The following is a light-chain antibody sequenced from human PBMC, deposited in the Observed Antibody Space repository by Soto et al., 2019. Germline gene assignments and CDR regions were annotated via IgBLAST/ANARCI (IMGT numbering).Light chain of an antibody. V-gene: IGKV1-39*01. CDR2: GAS. CDR3: QQSYPSPT. J-gene: IGKJ3*01. CDR1: QTISNY. Sequence: DIPLTQSPSSLCASVGDRVTITCRASQTISNYLNWYQMKPGKAPKLLIYGASSLQNGVPPRFSGSGSGTDFALTSRNLEPEDFASYFCQQSYPSPTFGPGTKVDL.